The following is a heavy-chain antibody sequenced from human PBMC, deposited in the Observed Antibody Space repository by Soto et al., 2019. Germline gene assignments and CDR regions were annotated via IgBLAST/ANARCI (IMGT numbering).Heavy chain of an antibody. CDR3: ARATAYGFDY. J-gene: IGHJ4*02. CDR1: GFSFSSYS. D-gene: IGHD3-16*01. CDR2: ISSSSSYI. V-gene: IGHV3-21*01. Sequence: EVQLVEPGGGLVKPGGSLRLSCAASGFSFSSYSMNWVRQAPGKGLEWVSSISSSSSYIYYADSVKGRFTISRDNAKNSLYLQMSSLRAEDTAVYYCARATAYGFDYWGRGTLVTVSS.